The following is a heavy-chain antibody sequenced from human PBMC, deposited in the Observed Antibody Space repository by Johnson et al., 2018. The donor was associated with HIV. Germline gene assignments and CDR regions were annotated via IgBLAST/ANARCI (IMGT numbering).Heavy chain of an antibody. Sequence: QVQVLESGGGVVQPGRSLRLSCVGSGLSFSNFGIHWVRQAPGKGLEWVALIWYDGSNKYYVDSVKGRFTISRDNSKNTVYLQMNGLRAEDTAVYHCAKDLYSSSWTNDAFDIWGQGTMVSVPS. CDR3: AKDLYSSSWTNDAFDI. V-gene: IGHV3-33*06. D-gene: IGHD6-13*01. CDR1: GLSFSNFG. CDR2: IWYDGSNK. J-gene: IGHJ3*02.